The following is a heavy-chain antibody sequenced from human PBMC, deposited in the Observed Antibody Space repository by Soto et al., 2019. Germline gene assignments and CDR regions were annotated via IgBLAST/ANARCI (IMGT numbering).Heavy chain of an antibody. J-gene: IGHJ4*02. CDR3: ARYRVRDYVSYFDY. V-gene: IGHV3-21*01. D-gene: IGHD4-17*01. Sequence: PGGSLRLSCAASGFTFSSYSMNWVRQAPGKGLEWVSSISSSSSYIYYADSVKGRFTISRANSKNTLYLQMNSLRVEDTAVYYCARYRVRDYVSYFDYWGQGTLVSVSS. CDR2: ISSSSSYI. CDR1: GFTFSSYS.